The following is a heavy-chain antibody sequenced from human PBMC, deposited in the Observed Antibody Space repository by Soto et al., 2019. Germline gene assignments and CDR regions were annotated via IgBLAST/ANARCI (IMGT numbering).Heavy chain of an antibody. CDR1: GFTFSSYG. Sequence: GGSLRLSCAASGFTFSSYGMHWVRQAPGKGLEWVAVIWYDGSNKYYADSVKGRFTISRDNSKNTLYLQMNSLRAEDTAVYYCARDRSSVAGLDAFDIWGQGTMVTVSS. V-gene: IGHV3-33*01. D-gene: IGHD6-19*01. CDR3: ARDRSSVAGLDAFDI. CDR2: IWYDGSNK. J-gene: IGHJ3*02.